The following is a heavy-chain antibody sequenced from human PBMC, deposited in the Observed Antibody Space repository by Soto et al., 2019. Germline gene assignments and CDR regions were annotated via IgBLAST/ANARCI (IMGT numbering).Heavy chain of an antibody. Sequence: EVQLVESGGGLVQPGRSLRLSCAASGFTFDDYAMHWVRQAPGKGPEWVSGITWNSGSRSYADSVRGRFTITRDNAKSSLNLQMNSLRAEDTALYYYAKSKEYLEILKTTVATFCGSFHIWGQGTLVTVSS. CDR3: AKSKEYLEILKTTVATFCGSFHI. V-gene: IGHV3-9*01. J-gene: IGHJ3*02. CDR2: ITWNSGSR. D-gene: IGHD4-17*01. CDR1: GFTFDDYA.